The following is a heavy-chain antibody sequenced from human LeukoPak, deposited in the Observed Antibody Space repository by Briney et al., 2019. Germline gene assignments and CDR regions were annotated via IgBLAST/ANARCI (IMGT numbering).Heavy chain of an antibody. V-gene: IGHV3-23*01. CDR2: IGDSGGST. CDR1: GFTSSNYA. D-gene: IGHD3-22*01. CDR3: AKEYSSGFDY. J-gene: IGHJ4*02. Sequence: PGGSLRLSCAASGFTSSNYAMSWVRQAPGKGLEWVSAIGDSGGSTYYADSVKGRFTISRDNSKNTLYLQMNSLRAEDTAVYYCAKEYSSGFDYWGQGTLVTVSS.